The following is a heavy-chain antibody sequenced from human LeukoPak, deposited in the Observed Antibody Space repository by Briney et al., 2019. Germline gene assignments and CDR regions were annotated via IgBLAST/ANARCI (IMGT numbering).Heavy chain of an antibody. D-gene: IGHD2-15*01. V-gene: IGHV4-59*12. CDR2: IYYSGST. J-gene: IGHJ4*02. CDR3: ASRYCSGGSCYWDFDY. Sequence: PSETLSLTCTVSGGSISSYYWSWIRQPPGKGLEWIGYIYYSGSTNYNPSLKSRVTISVDTSKNQFSLKLSSVTAADTAVYYCASRYCSGGSCYWDFDYWGQGTLVTVSS. CDR1: GGSISSYY.